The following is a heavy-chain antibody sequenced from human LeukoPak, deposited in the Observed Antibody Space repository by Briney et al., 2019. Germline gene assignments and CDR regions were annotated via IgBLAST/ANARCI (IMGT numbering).Heavy chain of an antibody. CDR1: GFTVSSNY. D-gene: IGHD2-15*01. J-gene: IGHJ4*02. CDR2: IYSGGST. CDR3: AKEAQDCSGRGCYSSYFDF. Sequence: GGSLRLSCAASGFTVSSNYMSWVRQAPGKGLEWVSVIYSGGSTYYADSVKGRFTISRDNSKNTLYLQMNSLRAEDTAVYYCAKEAQDCSGRGCYSSYFDFWGQGSLVTVSS. V-gene: IGHV3-53*01.